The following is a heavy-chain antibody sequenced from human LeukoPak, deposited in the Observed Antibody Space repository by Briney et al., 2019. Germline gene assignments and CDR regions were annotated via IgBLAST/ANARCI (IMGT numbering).Heavy chain of an antibody. CDR3: AAEVDH. CDR2: INPSGGTT. J-gene: IGHJ4*02. V-gene: IGHV1-46*01. CDR1: GYTFSNYY. Sequence: ASVKVSCKASGYTFSNYYMHWVRQAPGQGLEWMGIINPSGGTTSYAQKFQGRVTMTRDTSTSTVYMELRSLRSEDTAVYCCAAEVDHWGQGTLVTVSS.